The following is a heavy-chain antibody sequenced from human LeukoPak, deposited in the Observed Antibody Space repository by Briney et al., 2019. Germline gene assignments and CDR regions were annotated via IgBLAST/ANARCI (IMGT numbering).Heavy chain of an antibody. V-gene: IGHV4-34*01. D-gene: IGHD5-24*01. CDR1: GGSFSGYY. J-gene: IGHJ1*01. CDR3: ARHFPEDGYNAAPFQR. Sequence: PSETLSLTCAVYGGSFSGYYWSWIRQPPGKGLEWIGEINHSGSTNYNPSLKGRVTMSIDTSKNQFSLRLTSVTAADTAVYYCARHFPEDGYNAAPFQRWGQGTLVTVSS. CDR2: INHSGST.